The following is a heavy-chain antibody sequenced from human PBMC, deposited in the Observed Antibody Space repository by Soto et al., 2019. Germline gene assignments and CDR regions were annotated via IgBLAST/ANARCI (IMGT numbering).Heavy chain of an antibody. V-gene: IGHV4-34*01. CDR1: GGSFSDYY. CDR3: ARGPYYYGTTTGYYPAFWYFDH. Sequence: SETLSLTCAVYGGSFSDYYWSWIRQPPGKGPEWIGEINHSGSTNYNPSLKSRLTISVDTSKNQFSLKLTSVTAADTAVYYCARGPYYYGTTTGYYPAFWYFDHWGQGSLLTVSS. J-gene: IGHJ4*02. D-gene: IGHD3-10*01. CDR2: INHSGST.